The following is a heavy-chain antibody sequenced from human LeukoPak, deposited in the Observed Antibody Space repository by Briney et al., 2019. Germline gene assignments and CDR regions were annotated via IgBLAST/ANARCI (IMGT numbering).Heavy chain of an antibody. CDR3: ARGYRSIAAVRVNNWFDP. CDR2: INHSGST. Sequence: PSESLSLAFALYGGSFSGYYWGWIRQPPGKGLELVGEINHSGSTNYNPSLKSRVTISVDTSKNQFSLKLSSVTAADTAVYYCARGYRSIAAVRVNNWFDPWGQGTLVTVSS. D-gene: IGHD6-13*01. J-gene: IGHJ5*02. CDR1: GGSFSGYY. V-gene: IGHV4-34*01.